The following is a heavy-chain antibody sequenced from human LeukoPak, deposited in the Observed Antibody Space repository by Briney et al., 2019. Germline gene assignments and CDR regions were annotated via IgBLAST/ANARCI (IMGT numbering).Heavy chain of an antibody. Sequence: SQTLSLTCAVSGGSISSGGYSWNWIRQPPGKGLEWIGYIYHSGSTYYNPSLHSRVTISVDRSKNQFSLKLSSVTAADTAVYYCVRAGTTVTTNWFDPWGQGTLVTVSS. CDR1: GGSISSGGYS. V-gene: IGHV4-30-2*01. CDR2: IYHSGST. J-gene: IGHJ5*02. CDR3: VRAGTTVTTNWFDP. D-gene: IGHD4-17*01.